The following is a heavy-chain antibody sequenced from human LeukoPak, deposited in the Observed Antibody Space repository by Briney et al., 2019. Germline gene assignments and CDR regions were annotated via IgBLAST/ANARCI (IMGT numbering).Heavy chain of an antibody. D-gene: IGHD6-19*01. V-gene: IGHV3-30*02. CDR3: ASLAVAGTTFDY. CDR1: GFNIRTYG. Sequence: GGSLRLSCAASGFNIRTYGMHWVRQAPGKGLEWVAIVRYDGNTKNYVDSVKGRFTISRDTSKNTVFLQMNSLRAEVTALYYCASLAVAGTTFDYWGQGTLVTVSS. J-gene: IGHJ4*02. CDR2: VRYDGNTK.